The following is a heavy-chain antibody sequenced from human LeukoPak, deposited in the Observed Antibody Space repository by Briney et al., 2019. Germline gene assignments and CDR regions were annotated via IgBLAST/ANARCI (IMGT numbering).Heavy chain of an antibody. CDR2: INSDGTAT. V-gene: IGHV3-74*01. D-gene: IGHD3-10*01. CDR3: VLYGLGSPH. CDR1: GFSFGIYY. J-gene: IGHJ4*02. Sequence: PGGSLRLSCAASGFSFGIYYMHWVRQAPGKGLVWVSRINSDGTATVYADSVRGRFTISRDNAKNTLYLQMNSLRAEDTAVYYCVLYGLGSPHWGQGTLVTVSS.